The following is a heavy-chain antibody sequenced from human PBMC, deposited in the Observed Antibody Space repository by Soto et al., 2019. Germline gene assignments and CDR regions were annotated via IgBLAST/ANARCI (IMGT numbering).Heavy chain of an antibody. CDR3: ARERIMITFGGVIVPSPLDY. CDR2: ISSSSSTI. CDR1: GFTFSSYS. V-gene: IGHV3-48*02. Sequence: GGSLRLSCAASGFTFSSYSMNWVRQAPGKGLEWVSYISSSSSTIYYADSVKGRFTISRDNAKNSLYLQMNSLRDEDTAVYYWARERIMITFGGVIVPSPLDYWGQGTLDTVSS. D-gene: IGHD3-16*02. J-gene: IGHJ4*02.